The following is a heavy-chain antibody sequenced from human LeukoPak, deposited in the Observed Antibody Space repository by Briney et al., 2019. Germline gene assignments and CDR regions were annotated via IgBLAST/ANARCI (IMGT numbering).Heavy chain of an antibody. CDR1: GGSINRSYYC. D-gene: IGHD4-17*01. CDR3: ARLMTTVTSEY. Sequence: PSETLSLTCTVSGGSINRSYYCWGWIRQPPGKGLEWIGSIYYSGNTYYNPSLKSRVTISVDTSKNQFSLKLSSVTAADTAVYYCARLMTTVTSEYWGQGTLVTVSS. CDR2: IYYSGNT. V-gene: IGHV4-39*01. J-gene: IGHJ4*02.